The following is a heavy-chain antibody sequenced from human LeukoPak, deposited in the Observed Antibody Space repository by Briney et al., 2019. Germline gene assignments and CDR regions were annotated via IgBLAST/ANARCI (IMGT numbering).Heavy chain of an antibody. CDR2: ISTNDRTT. J-gene: IGHJ4*02. CDR3: ARDTIYDSSGYLAFDY. CDR1: GFILSDYY. V-gene: IGHV3-11*04. Sequence: GGSLRLSCAASGFILSDYYMSWIRQAPGKGLEWVAYISTNDRTTYYADSVKGRFTISRDNAKNSLYLQMNSLRAEDTAVYYCARDTIYDSSGYLAFDYWGQGTLVTVSS. D-gene: IGHD3-22*01.